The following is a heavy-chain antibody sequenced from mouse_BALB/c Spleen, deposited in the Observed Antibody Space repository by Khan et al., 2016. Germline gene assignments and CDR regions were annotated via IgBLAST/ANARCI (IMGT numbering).Heavy chain of an antibody. CDR3: ERPWGFAY. CDR1: GYSIISDYA. CDR2: ISYSGST. V-gene: IGHV3-2*02. Sequence: EVQLQESGPGLVKPSQSLSLTCTVTGYSIISDYAWNWIRQFPGNKLEWMDYISYSGSTSYNPSLKRRISITRDTSQNQFFLQLNSVTTEETATYYCERPWGFAYWGQGTLVTVAA. D-gene: IGHD4-1*01. J-gene: IGHJ3*01.